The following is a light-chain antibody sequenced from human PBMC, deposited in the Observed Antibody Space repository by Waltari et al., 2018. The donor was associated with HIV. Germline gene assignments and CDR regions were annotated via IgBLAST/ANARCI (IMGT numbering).Light chain of an antibody. CDR2: DVS. CDR1: SSDVGGYND. J-gene: IGLJ2*01. V-gene: IGLV2-23*02. Sequence: QSALTQPASVSGSPGQSITISCPGASSDVGGYNDVSWYPQHPGKAPKLMIYDVSERPSGVSNRFSGSKSGNTASLTISGLQAEDEADYNCCSYAGSSTLLFGGGTKVTVL. CDR3: CSYAGSSTLL.